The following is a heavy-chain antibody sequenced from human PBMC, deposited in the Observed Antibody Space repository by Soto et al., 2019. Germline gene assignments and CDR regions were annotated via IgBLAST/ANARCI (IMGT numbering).Heavy chain of an antibody. J-gene: IGHJ2*01. V-gene: IGHV3-23*01. Sequence: GGSLRLSCAASGFTFSSYAMNWVRQAPGKGLEWDSGISGSGGSTNYADSVKGRCTISRDNSKNTLHLQMNRLSAEDTARYHCVKDSLFGGWSADWYFDLGGRGTRVTVAA. CDR2: ISGSGGST. CDR1: GFTFSSYA. D-gene: IGHD6-19*01. CDR3: VKDSLFGGWSADWYFDL.